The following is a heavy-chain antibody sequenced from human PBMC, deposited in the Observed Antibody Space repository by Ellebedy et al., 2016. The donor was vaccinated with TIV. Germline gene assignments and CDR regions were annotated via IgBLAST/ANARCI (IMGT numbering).Heavy chain of an antibody. CDR3: ATHPLKQGVPSPKQSNVYYYYYYGMDV. CDR2: FDPEDGTT. V-gene: IGHV1-24*01. CDR1: GYTLTELS. D-gene: IGHD2-8*01. Sequence: ASVKVSCKVSGYTLTELSIHWVRQTPGKGLEWMGAFDPEDGTTIYAQKFQGRVTMTEDTSTDTAYMALSSLRSEDTAVYYCATHPLKQGVPSPKQSNVYYYYYYGMDVWGQGTTVTVSS. J-gene: IGHJ6*02.